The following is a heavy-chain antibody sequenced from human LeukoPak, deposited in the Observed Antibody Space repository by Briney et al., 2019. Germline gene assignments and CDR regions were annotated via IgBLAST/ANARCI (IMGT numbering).Heavy chain of an antibody. V-gene: IGHV3-23*01. CDR1: GFSLRTYA. CDR3: AKGLVVNDNYFDN. Sequence: GESLRLSCAASGFSLRTYAMNWVRQVPGKGLEWVSSIGGSDGTTYYAASVKGRFTISSDFSTNTVSLQMNSLRAEDTAVYFCAKGLVVNDNYFDNWGQGTLVTVSS. D-gene: IGHD2-15*01. J-gene: IGHJ4*02. CDR2: IGGSDGTT.